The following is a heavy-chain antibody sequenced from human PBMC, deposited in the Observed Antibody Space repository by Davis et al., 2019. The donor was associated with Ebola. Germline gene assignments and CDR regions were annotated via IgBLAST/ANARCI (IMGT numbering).Heavy chain of an antibody. D-gene: IGHD3-22*01. CDR3: ARVRSGYPHYYYGMDV. Sequence: SETLSLTCAVSGGSISSGGYSWSWIRQPPGKGLEWIGYIYHSGSTYYNPSLKSRVTISVDRSKNQFSLKLSSVTAADTAVYYCARVRSGYPHYYYGMDVWGQGTTVTVSS. V-gene: IGHV4-30-2*01. J-gene: IGHJ6*02. CDR2: IYHSGST. CDR1: GGSISSGGYS.